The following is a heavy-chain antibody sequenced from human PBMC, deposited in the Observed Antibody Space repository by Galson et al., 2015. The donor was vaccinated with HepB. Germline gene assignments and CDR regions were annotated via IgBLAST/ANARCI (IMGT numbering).Heavy chain of an antibody. V-gene: IGHV3-23*01. CDR3: AKRRHRMVVTPWDY. J-gene: IGHJ4*02. D-gene: IGHD4-23*01. Sequence: SLRLSCAASGFTFSSYAMSWVRQAPGKGLEWVSTISDSGGTTYHADSVKGRFTISRDNSKNTLCLQMNSLRAEDTAVYYCAKRRHRMVVTPWDYWGQGTLVTVSS. CDR2: ISDSGGTT. CDR1: GFTFSSYA.